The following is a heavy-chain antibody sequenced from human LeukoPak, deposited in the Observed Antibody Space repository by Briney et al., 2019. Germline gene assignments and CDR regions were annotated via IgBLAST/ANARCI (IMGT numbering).Heavy chain of an antibody. CDR1: GGTFSSYA. CDR3: AREMDSSGWYNWFDP. J-gene: IGHJ5*02. V-gene: IGHV7-4-1*02. Sequence: GSSVKVSCKASGGTFSSYAISWVRQAPGQGLEWMGWINTNTGNPTYAQGFTGRFVFSLDTSVSTAYLQISSLKAEDTAVYYCAREMDSSGWYNWFDPWGQGTLVTVSS. CDR2: INTNTGNP. D-gene: IGHD6-19*01.